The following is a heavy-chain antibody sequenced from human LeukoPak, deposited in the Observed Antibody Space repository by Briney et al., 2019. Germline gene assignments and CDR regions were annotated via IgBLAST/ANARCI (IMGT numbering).Heavy chain of an antibody. CDR2: ISGGGGST. D-gene: IGHD6-13*01. CDR1: GFSFSTYA. Sequence: GGSLRLSCTASGFSFSTYAMNWVRQAPGKGLEWVSTISGGGGSTFYADSVKGRFTISRDNAKNSLYLQMNSLRAEDTAVYYCAREGGGSSWYLSYYYYYMDVWGKGTTVTVSS. CDR3: AREGGGSSWYLSYYYYYMDV. J-gene: IGHJ6*03. V-gene: IGHV3-23*01.